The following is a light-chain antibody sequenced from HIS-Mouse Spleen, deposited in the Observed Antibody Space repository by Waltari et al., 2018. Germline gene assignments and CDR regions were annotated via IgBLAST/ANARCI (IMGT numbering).Light chain of an antibody. CDR1: SGSIATNY. CDR2: EDN. J-gene: IGLJ2*01. CDR3: QSYDSSNVV. V-gene: IGLV6-57*04. Sequence: NFMLTQPHSVSESPVKTVTISCTRSSGSIATNYAQGYQQRPGRAPTTVIYEDNQRPSGVPDRFSGSIDSSSNSASLTISGLKTEDEADYYCQSYDSSNVVFGGGTKLTVL.